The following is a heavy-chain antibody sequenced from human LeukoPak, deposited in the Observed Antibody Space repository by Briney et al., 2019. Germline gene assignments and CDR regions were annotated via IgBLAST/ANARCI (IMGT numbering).Heavy chain of an antibody. D-gene: IGHD3-10*01. CDR1: GGSISGLH. V-gene: IGHV4-4*07. CDR2: VSTSGNT. Sequence: SETLSLTCSVSGGSISGLHWSWIRQTAGKGLEWIGRVSTSGNTFYNPSLESRVTMSADTSGIHFSLNLTSVTAADTAVYYCARDRGYGSGTPFRYFEYWGQGILVTVSS. CDR3: ARDRGYGSGTPFRYFEY. J-gene: IGHJ4*02.